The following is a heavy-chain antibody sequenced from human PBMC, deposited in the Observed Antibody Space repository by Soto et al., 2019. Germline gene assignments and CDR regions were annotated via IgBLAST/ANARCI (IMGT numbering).Heavy chain of an antibody. J-gene: IGHJ6*02. V-gene: IGHV5-10-1*01. D-gene: IGHD3-3*01. CDR1: GYNFTSYW. CDR3: ARRGYDFWSGLDV. CDR2: IDPPDSFT. Sequence: GESLKISCKGSGYNFTSYWIIWVRQMPGKGLEWMGNIDPPDSFTNYSPSFQGHVTISTDKSMSTAYLQWGTLKASDTAMYYYARRGYDFWSGLDVWGQGTTVTVSS.